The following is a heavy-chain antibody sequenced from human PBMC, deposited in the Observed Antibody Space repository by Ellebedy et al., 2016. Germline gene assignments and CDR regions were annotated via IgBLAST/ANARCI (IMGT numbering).Heavy chain of an antibody. Sequence: ASVKVSXXASEDTIINYYMHWVRQAPGQGLEWMGWINPNSGGTNYAQKFQGWVTMTRDTSISTAYMDLRSLRSDDTAMYYCAKTSGWGYGENWGQGTLVTVSS. CDR2: INPNSGGT. CDR1: EDTIINYY. CDR3: AKTSGWGYGEN. V-gene: IGHV1-2*04. J-gene: IGHJ4*02. D-gene: IGHD3-10*01.